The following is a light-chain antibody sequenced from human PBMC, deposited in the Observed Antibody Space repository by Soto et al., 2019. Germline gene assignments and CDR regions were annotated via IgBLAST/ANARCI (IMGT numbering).Light chain of an antibody. Sequence: DIQLTQSPSFLSASVGDRVTITCRASQGISSYLAWYQQEPGKAPKLLIYAASTLQSWVPSRFSGSGSGTEFTLTISSLQPEDFATYYCQQLNSYPLYTFGQGTKLEIK. CDR3: QQLNSYPLYT. CDR1: QGISSY. CDR2: AAS. V-gene: IGKV1-9*01. J-gene: IGKJ2*01.